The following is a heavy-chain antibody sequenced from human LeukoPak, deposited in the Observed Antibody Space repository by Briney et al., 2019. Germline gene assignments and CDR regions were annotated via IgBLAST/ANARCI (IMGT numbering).Heavy chain of an antibody. D-gene: IGHD3-10*01. J-gene: IGHJ4*02. Sequence: PGGSLRLSCAASGFILSSYNMNWVRQAPGKGLEWVSSISRSSSDIFYADSLKGRFTISRDNAKNTLYLQMNSLRTEDSALYYCVVDLSGSADYWGQGTLVTVSS. V-gene: IGHV3-21*01. CDR3: VVDLSGSADY. CDR2: ISRSSSDI. CDR1: GFILSSYN.